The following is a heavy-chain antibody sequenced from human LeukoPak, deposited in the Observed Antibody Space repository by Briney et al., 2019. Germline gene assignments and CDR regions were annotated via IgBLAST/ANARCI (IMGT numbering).Heavy chain of an antibody. Sequence: ASVKVSCKASGYTFTSYGISWVRQAPGQGLEWMEWISAYNGNTNYAQKLQGRVTMTTDTSTSTAYMELRSLRSDDTAVYYCARDHDYGDSPSWFDPWGQGTLVTVSS. J-gene: IGHJ5*02. D-gene: IGHD4-17*01. CDR1: GYTFTSYG. CDR2: ISAYNGNT. V-gene: IGHV1-18*01. CDR3: ARDHDYGDSPSWFDP.